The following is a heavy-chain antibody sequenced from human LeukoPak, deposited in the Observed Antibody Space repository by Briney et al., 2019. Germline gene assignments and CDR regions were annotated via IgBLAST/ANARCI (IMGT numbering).Heavy chain of an antibody. CDR2: ISYDGSNK. CDR3: ARRGYYDSSGYYYFGY. D-gene: IGHD3-22*01. Sequence: GGSLRLSCAASGFTFSSYAMHWVRQAPGKGLGWVAVISYDGSNKYYADSVKGRFTISRDNSKNTLYLQMNSLRAEDTAVYYCARRGYYDSSGYYYFGYWGQGTLVTVSS. J-gene: IGHJ4*02. CDR1: GFTFSSYA. V-gene: IGHV3-30*04.